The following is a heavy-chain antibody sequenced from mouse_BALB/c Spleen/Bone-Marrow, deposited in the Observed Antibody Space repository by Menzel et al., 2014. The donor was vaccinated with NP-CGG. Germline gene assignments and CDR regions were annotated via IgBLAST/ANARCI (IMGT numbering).Heavy chain of an antibody. Sequence: VQLQQSGPELVKPGASVRISCKASGYTFTSYYIHWVNQRPGQGLEWIGWIYPGNLNTKYNEKFKGKATLTADKSSSTAYMQFSSLTSEDSAVYFCARSWLHYAIDYWGQGTSVTVSS. D-gene: IGHD2-2*01. J-gene: IGHJ4*01. CDR3: ARSWLHYAIDY. CDR1: GYTFTSYY. V-gene: IGHV1S56*01. CDR2: IYPGNLNT.